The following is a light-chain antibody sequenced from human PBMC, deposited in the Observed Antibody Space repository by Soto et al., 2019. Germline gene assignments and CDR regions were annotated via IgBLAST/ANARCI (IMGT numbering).Light chain of an antibody. J-gene: IGKJ4*01. CDR2: KAS. V-gene: IGKV1-5*03. CDR1: QSIGSW. Sequence: DIQMTQSPFTLSASVGDRVIITCGASQSIGSWLAWYQQKPGKAPKLLIYKASSLKSGVPSRFSGSGSGTEFTLTISSLQPDDFATYYCQQYNSYSLTFGGGTKVEIK. CDR3: QQYNSYSLT.